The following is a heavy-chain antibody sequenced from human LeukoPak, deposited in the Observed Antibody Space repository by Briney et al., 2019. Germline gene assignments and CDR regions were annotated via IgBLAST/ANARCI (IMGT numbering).Heavy chain of an antibody. Sequence: ESGPTLVKPTQTLTLTCTFSGFSLSTSGVGVGWIRQPPGKALEWLALLYWDDDKRYSPSLKSRLTITKDTSKNQVVLTMTNMDPVDTATYYRAHRTLSYPPGPWYFDYWGQGTLVTVSS. CDR1: GFSLSTSGVG. CDR3: AHRTLSYPPGPWYFDY. V-gene: IGHV2-5*02. J-gene: IGHJ4*02. D-gene: IGHD3-16*02. CDR2: LYWDDDK.